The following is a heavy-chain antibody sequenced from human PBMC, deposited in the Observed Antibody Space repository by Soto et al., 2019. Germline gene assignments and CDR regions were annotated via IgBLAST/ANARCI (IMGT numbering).Heavy chain of an antibody. J-gene: IGHJ5*02. Sequence: QVQLVQCGAEVKKPGSSVKVSCKASGGTFSSYAISWVRQAPGQGLEWMGGIIPIFGTANYAQKFQGRVTITADESTSTAYMELSSLRSEDTAVYYCARPTRYYYDSSGQSAWFDPWGQGTLVTVSS. CDR2: IIPIFGTA. CDR1: GGTFSSYA. CDR3: ARPTRYYYDSSGQSAWFDP. D-gene: IGHD3-22*01. V-gene: IGHV1-69*12.